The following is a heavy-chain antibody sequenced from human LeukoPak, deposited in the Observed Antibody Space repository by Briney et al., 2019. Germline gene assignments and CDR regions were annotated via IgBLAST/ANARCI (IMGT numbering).Heavy chain of an antibody. J-gene: IGHJ4*02. D-gene: IGHD3-10*01. V-gene: IGHV3-23*01. CDR3: AKDIGMVRESEFDY. Sequence: GGSLRLSCAASGFTFSSYAMSWVRQAPGKGLEWVSAISGSGGSTYYADSVKGRFTISRDNSKNTLYLQMNSLRAEDTAVYHCAKDIGMVRESEFDYWGQGTLVTVSS. CDR2: ISGSGGST. CDR1: GFTFSSYA.